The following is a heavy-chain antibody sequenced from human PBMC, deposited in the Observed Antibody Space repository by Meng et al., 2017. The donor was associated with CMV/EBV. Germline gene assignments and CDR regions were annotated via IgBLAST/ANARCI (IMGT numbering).Heavy chain of an antibody. D-gene: IGHD3-22*01. CDR1: GGSISSYC. J-gene: IGHJ5*02. V-gene: IGHV4-59*01. CDR2: IYYSGST. CDR3: ARDGSSSGYWFDP. Sequence: SETLSLTCTVSGGSISSYCWSWIRQPPGKGLEWIGYIYYSGSTNYNPSLKSRVTISVDTSKNQFSLKLSSVTAADTAVYYCARDGSSSGYWFDPWGQGTLVTVSS.